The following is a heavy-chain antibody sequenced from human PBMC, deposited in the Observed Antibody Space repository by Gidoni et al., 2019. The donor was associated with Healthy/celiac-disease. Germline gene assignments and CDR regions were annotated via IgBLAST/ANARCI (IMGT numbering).Heavy chain of an antibody. D-gene: IGHD6-6*01. J-gene: IGHJ5*02. V-gene: IGHV5-51*01. Sequence: EVQLVLSGAEVIKPGASLKISCKGTGYSYTSYWIGWVRQMPGKGLEWMGIIYPGDSDTRYSPSFQGQVSISADKSISTAYLQWSSLKASDTAMYYCARLSIAARSTWFDPWGQVTLVTVSS. CDR1: GYSYTSYW. CDR3: ARLSIAARSTWFDP. CDR2: IYPGDSDT.